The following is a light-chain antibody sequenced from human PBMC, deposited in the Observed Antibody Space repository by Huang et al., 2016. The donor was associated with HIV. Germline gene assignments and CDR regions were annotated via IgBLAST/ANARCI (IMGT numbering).Light chain of an antibody. Sequence: ENVLTQSPGTLSLSPGERATLSCGARQSVSSTHLAWYQQKPGQAPRLLIYDVSTRATGIPDRFSAWGSGTDFTLTISGLEPEDSAVYYCQQYGSSPPGLTFGQGTKLEIK. CDR2: DVS. CDR3: QQYGSSPPGLT. J-gene: IGKJ2*01. V-gene: IGKV3-20*01. CDR1: QSVSSTH.